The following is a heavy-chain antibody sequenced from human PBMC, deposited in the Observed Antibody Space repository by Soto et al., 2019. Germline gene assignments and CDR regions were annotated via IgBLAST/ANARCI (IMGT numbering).Heavy chain of an antibody. J-gene: IGHJ5*02. CDR1: GGSISSYY. D-gene: IGHD3-10*01. V-gene: IGHV4-59*01. Sequence: ETLSLTCPVSGGSISSYYWSWIRQPPGKGLEWIGYIYYSGSTNYNPSLKNRVTISVDTSKNQFSLKLSSVTAADTAVYYCERAITYGSGSNWFDPWGQGTLVTVSS. CDR2: IYYSGST. CDR3: ERAITYGSGSNWFDP.